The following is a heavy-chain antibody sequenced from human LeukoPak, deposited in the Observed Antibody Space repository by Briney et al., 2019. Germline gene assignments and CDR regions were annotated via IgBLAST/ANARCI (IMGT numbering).Heavy chain of an antibody. J-gene: IGHJ4*02. CDR3: ATATSGRVVGAALAFDY. CDR2: IYSGGST. V-gene: IGHV3-66*02. CDR1: GFTVSSNY. Sequence: GGSLRLSCAASGFTVSSNYMSWVRQAPGKGLEWVSVIYSGGSTYYADSVKGRFTISRDNSKNTLYLQMSSLRAEDTAVYYCATATSGRVVGAALAFDYWGQGTLVTVSS. D-gene: IGHD1-26*01.